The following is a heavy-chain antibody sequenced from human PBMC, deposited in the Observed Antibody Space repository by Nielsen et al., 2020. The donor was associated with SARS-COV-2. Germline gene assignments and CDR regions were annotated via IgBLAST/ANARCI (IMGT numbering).Heavy chain of an antibody. CDR3: ARGRAPLRY. J-gene: IGHJ4*02. CDR1: GGSISSSSYF. Sequence: SETLSLTCTVSGGSISSSSYFWGWIRQPPGKGLEWIGSIYYSGSTYYNPSLKSRVTMSVDTSKNQLSLRLTSVTAADTAVYYCARGRAPLRYWGQGILVTVSS. CDR2: IYYSGST. D-gene: IGHD2-15*01. V-gene: IGHV4-39*07.